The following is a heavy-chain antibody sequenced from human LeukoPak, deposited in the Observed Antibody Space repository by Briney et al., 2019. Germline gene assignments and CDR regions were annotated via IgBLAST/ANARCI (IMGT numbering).Heavy chain of an antibody. Sequence: GGSLRLSCAASGFTFSSYSMNWVRQAPGKGLEWVSSISSSSSYIYYADSVKGRFTISRDNAKNSLYLQMNSLGAEDTAVYYCARGHLNYDILTGYYPWGQGALVTVSS. D-gene: IGHD3-9*01. CDR1: GFTFSSYS. J-gene: IGHJ5*02. CDR2: ISSSSSYI. CDR3: ARGHLNYDILTGYYP. V-gene: IGHV3-21*01.